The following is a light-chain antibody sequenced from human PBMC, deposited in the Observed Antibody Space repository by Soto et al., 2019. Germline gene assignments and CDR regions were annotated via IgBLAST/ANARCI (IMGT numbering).Light chain of an antibody. CDR2: LEGSGSY. V-gene: IGLV4-60*02. CDR3: ETWDSNTNWV. CDR1: SGHSSYI. Sequence: QLVLTQSSSASASLGSSVKLTCTLSSGHSSYIIAWHQQQPGKAPRYLMKLEGSGSYNKGSGVPDRFAGPSSGADRYLTNSNLQVEDEADYYCETWDSNTNWVFGGGTTLTVL. J-gene: IGLJ3*02.